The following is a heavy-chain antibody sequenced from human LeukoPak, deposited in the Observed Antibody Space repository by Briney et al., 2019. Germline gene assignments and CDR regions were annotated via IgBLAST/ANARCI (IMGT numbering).Heavy chain of an antibody. CDR3: ARYSYCSGGSCYPAPYYYYGMDV. V-gene: IGHV3-23*01. J-gene: IGHJ6*02. Sequence: GGSLRLSCAASGFTFSSYAMSWVRQAPGKGLEWVSAISGSGGSTYYADSVKGRFTSSRDNSKNTLYLQMNSLRAEDTAVYYCARYSYCSGGSCYPAPYYYYGMDVWGQGNTVTVSS. CDR1: GFTFSSYA. D-gene: IGHD2-15*01. CDR2: ISGSGGST.